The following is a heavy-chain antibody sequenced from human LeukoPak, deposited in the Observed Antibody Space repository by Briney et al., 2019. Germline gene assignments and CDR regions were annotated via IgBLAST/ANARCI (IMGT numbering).Heavy chain of an antibody. CDR2: INPNSGGT. CDR3: ARAPAGASSTSRLPAFDI. Sequence: ASVKVSCKASGYTFTGYYMHWVRQAPGQGLEWMGWINPNSGGTNYAQKFQGRVTMTRDTSISTAYMELSRLRSDDTAVYYCARAPAGASSTSRLPAFDIWGQGTMVTVSS. D-gene: IGHD2-2*01. J-gene: IGHJ3*02. CDR1: GYTFTGYY. V-gene: IGHV1-2*02.